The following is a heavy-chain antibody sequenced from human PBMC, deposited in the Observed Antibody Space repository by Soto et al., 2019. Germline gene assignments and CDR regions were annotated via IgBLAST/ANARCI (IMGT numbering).Heavy chain of an antibody. D-gene: IGHD2-8*01. CDR1: GGSISSYY. CDR2: IYYSGST. Sequence: NPSETLSLTCTVSGGSISSYYWSWIRQPPGKGLEWIGYIYYSGSTNYNPSLKSRVTISVDTSKNQFSLKLSSVTAADTAVYYCARIRPNANFDYWGQGTLVTVSS. V-gene: IGHV4-59*01. CDR3: ARIRPNANFDY. J-gene: IGHJ4*02.